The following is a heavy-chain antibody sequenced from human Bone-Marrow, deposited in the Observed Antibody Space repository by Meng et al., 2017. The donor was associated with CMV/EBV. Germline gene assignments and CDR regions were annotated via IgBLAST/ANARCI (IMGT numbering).Heavy chain of an antibody. J-gene: IGHJ4*02. V-gene: IGHV3-23*01. CDR1: GFTFSSYA. CDR3: AKDIHTTVTSYFDW. CDR2: ISGSSGSA. D-gene: IGHD4-17*01. Sequence: GGSLRLSCEASGFTFSSYAMNWVRQAPGEGLEWVSGISGSSGSAYYADSVKGRFTVSRDNSKNTLYLQMNSLRAEDTAVYYCAKDIHTTVTSYFDWWGQGTLVTVSS.